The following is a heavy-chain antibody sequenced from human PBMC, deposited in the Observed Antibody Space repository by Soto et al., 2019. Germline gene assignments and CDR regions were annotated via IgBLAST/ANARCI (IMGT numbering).Heavy chain of an antibody. Sequence: GGSLRLSCAASGFTFSSYWMSWVRQAPGKGLEWVANIKQDGSEKYYVDSMRGRFTISRDNAKNSLYLQMNSLRAEDTAVYYCARVMLMVYATQKVPDAFDIWGQGTMVTVSS. CDR1: GFTFSSYW. CDR2: IKQDGSEK. V-gene: IGHV3-7*01. J-gene: IGHJ3*02. CDR3: ARVMLMVYATQKVPDAFDI. D-gene: IGHD2-8*01.